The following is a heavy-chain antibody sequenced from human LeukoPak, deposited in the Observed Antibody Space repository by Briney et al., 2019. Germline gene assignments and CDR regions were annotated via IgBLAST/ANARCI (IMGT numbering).Heavy chain of an antibody. D-gene: IGHD3-22*01. CDR1: GYTFTSYG. V-gene: IGHV1-18*01. Sequence: VASVKVSCKASGYTFTSYGISWVRQAPGQGLEWMGWISAYNGNTNYAQKLQGRVTMTTDTSTSTAYMELRSLRSDDTAVYYCARERGYYDSSGWDDYWGQGTLVTVSS. CDR3: ARERGYYDSSGWDDY. J-gene: IGHJ4*02. CDR2: ISAYNGNT.